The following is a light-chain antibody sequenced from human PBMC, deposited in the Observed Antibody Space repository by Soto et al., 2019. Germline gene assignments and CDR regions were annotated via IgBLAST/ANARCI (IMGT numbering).Light chain of an antibody. J-gene: IGKJ5*01. V-gene: IGKV3-20*01. CDR2: GAS. Sequence: EIVLTQSPGTLSLSPGERATLSCRASQSVSSSYLAWYQQKPGQAPRLLIYGASSRATGIPDRFSGSGPGTDFTLTISRLEPEDFAVYYCQQCGSSPITFGQGTRLEI. CDR1: QSVSSSY. CDR3: QQCGSSPIT.